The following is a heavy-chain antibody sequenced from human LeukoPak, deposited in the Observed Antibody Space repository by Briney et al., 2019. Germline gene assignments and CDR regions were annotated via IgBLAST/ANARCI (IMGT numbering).Heavy chain of an antibody. J-gene: IGHJ4*02. CDR3: ARDQNQLPRGLIDY. Sequence: PGGSLRLSCAASGFTFSSYSMNWVRQAPGKGLEWVSSISSSSSYIYYADSVKGRFTISRDNAKNSLYLQMNSLRAEDTAVYYCARDQNQLPRGLIDYWGQGTLVTVSS. CDR2: ISSSSSYI. V-gene: IGHV3-21*01. D-gene: IGHD2-2*01. CDR1: GFTFSSYS.